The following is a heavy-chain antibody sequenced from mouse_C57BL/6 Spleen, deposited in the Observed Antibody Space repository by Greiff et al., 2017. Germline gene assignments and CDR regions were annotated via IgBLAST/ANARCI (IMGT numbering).Heavy chain of an antibody. CDR2: INPNNGGT. Sequence: EVQLQQSGPELVKPGASVKIPCKASGYTFTDYNMDWVKQSHGKSLEWIGDINPNNGGTIYNQKFKGKATLTVDKSSSTAYMELRSLTSEDTAVYYCAISNYYWFAYWGQGTLVTVSA. D-gene: IGHD2-5*01. CDR3: AISNYYWFAY. J-gene: IGHJ3*01. V-gene: IGHV1-18*01. CDR1: GYTFTDYN.